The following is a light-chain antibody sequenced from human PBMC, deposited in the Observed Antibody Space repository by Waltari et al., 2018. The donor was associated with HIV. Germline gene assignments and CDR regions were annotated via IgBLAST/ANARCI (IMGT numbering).Light chain of an antibody. Sequence: QSALTQPPSASGSPGQSVTISCTGTSSDVGGYSYFSWYQQHPGKAPKLLIYEVSERPAGVPDRFFGSKSGNTASLTVSGLQAEDEAEYFCSSYAGGNNYVFGTGTKVTVL. J-gene: IGLJ1*01. CDR1: SSDVGGYSY. CDR3: SSYAGGNNYV. CDR2: EVS. V-gene: IGLV2-8*01.